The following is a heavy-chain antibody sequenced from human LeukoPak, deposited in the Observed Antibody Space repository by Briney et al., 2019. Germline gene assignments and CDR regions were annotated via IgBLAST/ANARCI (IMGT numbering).Heavy chain of an antibody. CDR3: ARDLWFGESSTGLYYFDY. CDR1: GFTFSSYA. J-gene: IGHJ4*02. D-gene: IGHD3-10*01. V-gene: IGHV3-21*01. Sequence: PGGSLRLSCAASGFTFSSYAMSWVRQAPGKGLEWVSSISSSSSYIYYADSVKGRFTISRDNAKNSLYLQMNSLRAEDTAVYYCARDLWFGESSTGLYYFDYWGQGTLVTVSS. CDR2: ISSSSSYI.